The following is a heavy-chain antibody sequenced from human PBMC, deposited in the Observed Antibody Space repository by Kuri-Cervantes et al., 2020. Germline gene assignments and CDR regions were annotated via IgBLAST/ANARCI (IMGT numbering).Heavy chain of an antibody. CDR2: INPNSGGT. CDR3: ARDGGIWFGVGSFGFDP. CDR1: GYTFTGYY. Sequence: ASVKVSCKASGYTFTGYYMHWVRQAPGQGLEWMGWINPNSGGTNYAQKFQGRVTMTRDTSISTAYMELSRLRSDDTAVYYCARDGGIWFGVGSFGFDPWGQGTLVPSPQ. D-gene: IGHD3-10*01. V-gene: IGHV1-2*02. J-gene: IGHJ5*02.